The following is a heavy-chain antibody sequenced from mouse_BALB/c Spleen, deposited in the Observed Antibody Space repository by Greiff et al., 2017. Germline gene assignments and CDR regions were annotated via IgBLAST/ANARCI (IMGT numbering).Heavy chain of an antibody. CDR2: IYPGDGDT. CDR1: GYAFSSSW. D-gene: IGHD1-2*01. J-gene: IGHJ4*01. Sequence: VQLQQSGPELVKPGASVKISCKASGYAFSSSWMNWVKQRPGQGLEWIGRIYPGDGDTNYNGKFKGKATLTADKSSSTAYMQLSSLTSVDSAVYFCARQFITTATGAMDYWGQGTSVTVSS. V-gene: IGHV1-82*01. CDR3: ARQFITTATGAMDY.